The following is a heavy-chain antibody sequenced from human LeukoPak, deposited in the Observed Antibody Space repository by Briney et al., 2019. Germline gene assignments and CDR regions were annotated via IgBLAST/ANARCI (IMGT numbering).Heavy chain of an antibody. CDR2: INPNSGGT. J-gene: IGHJ3*02. CDR1: GYTFTGYY. Sequence: ASVKVSCKSSGYTFTGYYMRWVRQAPGQGLEWMGWINPNSGGTNYAQKFQGRVTMTRDTSISTAYMELSRLRSDDTAVYYCARQKGAAPARNAFDIWGQGTMVTVSS. V-gene: IGHV1-2*02. CDR3: ARQKGAAPARNAFDI. D-gene: IGHD1-26*01.